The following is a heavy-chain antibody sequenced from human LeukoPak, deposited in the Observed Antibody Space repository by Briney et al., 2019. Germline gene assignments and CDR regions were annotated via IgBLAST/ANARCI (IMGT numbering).Heavy chain of an antibody. CDR2: ISSSSSTI. CDR1: GFTFSSYG. D-gene: IGHD1-26*01. CDR3: VRDGKYSGSFDS. J-gene: IGHJ5*01. V-gene: IGHV3-48*04. Sequence: GGSLRLSCAASGFTFSSYGMNWVRQAPGKGLEWISYISSSSSTIYYADSVKGRFTISRDNAKNSLFLQMNSLRAEDTTMYYCVRDGKYSGSFDSWGQGTLVTVSS.